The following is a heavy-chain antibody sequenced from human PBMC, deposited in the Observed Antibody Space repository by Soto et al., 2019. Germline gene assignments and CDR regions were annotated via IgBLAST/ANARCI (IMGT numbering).Heavy chain of an antibody. CDR2: ISYDGSNK. J-gene: IGHJ4*01. CDR1: GFTFSSNG. D-gene: IGHD2-2*01. Sequence: GGSLRLSCAASGFTFSSNGMHWVRQAPGKGLEWVAGISYDGSNKYYADSVKGRFTISRDNSKNALYLQMNSLRAEDTAVYYCAQEGCTRSFDLWGHAALVTLSS. CDR3: AQEGCTRSFDL. V-gene: IGHV3-30*18.